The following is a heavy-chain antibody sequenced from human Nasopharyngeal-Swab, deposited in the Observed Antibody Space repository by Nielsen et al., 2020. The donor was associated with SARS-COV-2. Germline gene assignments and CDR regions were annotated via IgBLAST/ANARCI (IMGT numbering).Heavy chain of an antibody. J-gene: IGHJ6*02. CDR3: ARDFSAFDWLMRYYYYGMDV. CDR2: ISYDGSNK. CDR1: GFTFSSYA. D-gene: IGHD3-9*01. Sequence: GESLKISCAASGFTFSSYAMHWVRQAPGKGPGWVAVISYDGSNKYYADSVKGRFTISRDNSKNTLYLQMNSLRAEDTAVYYCARDFSAFDWLMRYYYYGMDVWGQGTTVTVSS. V-gene: IGHV3-30-3*01.